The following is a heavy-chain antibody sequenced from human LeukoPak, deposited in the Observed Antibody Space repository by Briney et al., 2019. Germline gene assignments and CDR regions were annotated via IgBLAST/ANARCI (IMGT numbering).Heavy chain of an antibody. Sequence: GGSLRLSCAASGFSFDNYAMSWVRQTPGKGLEWVSAIGGSGSDTSYTDSVKGRFTISRDNSKSTLYLQMNSLRAEDTAVYHCSKTLRDLEWLTGELDVLGQGTAVTVSS. CDR1: GFSFDNYA. D-gene: IGHD3-3*01. V-gene: IGHV3-23*01. J-gene: IGHJ6*02. CDR2: IGGSGSDT. CDR3: SKTLRDLEWLTGELDV.